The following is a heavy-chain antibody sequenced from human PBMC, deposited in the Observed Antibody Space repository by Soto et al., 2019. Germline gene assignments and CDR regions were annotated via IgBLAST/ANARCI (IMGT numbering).Heavy chain of an antibody. D-gene: IGHD4-17*01. CDR1: GYTFTGYY. Sequence: WASVKVSCKASGYTFTGYYMHWVRQAPGQGLEWMGWINPNSGGTNYAQKFQGRVTMTRDTSISTAYMELSRLRSDDTAVYYCAREDYGDYNLGNYWGQGTLVTVSS. CDR2: INPNSGGT. J-gene: IGHJ4*02. V-gene: IGHV1-2*02. CDR3: AREDYGDYNLGNY.